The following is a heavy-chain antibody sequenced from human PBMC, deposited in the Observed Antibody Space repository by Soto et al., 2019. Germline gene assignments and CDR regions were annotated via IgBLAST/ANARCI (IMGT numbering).Heavy chain of an antibody. CDR2: INHSGST. Sequence: QVQLQQWGAGLLKPSETLSLTCAVYGGSFSGYYWSWIRKPPGKGLEWIGEINHSGSTHYNPSLKSRVTISVDTAKIQFSLKLSSVTAAVTAVYYCARGRLRRFDYWGQGTHVAVSS. CDR1: GGSFSGYY. D-gene: IGHD4-17*01. J-gene: IGHJ4*02. V-gene: IGHV4-34*01. CDR3: ARGRLRRFDY.